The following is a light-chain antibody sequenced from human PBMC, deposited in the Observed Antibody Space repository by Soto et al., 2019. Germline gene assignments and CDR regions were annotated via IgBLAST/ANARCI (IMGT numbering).Light chain of an antibody. CDR2: DAS. Sequence: DIQMTQSPSTLSASVGDRVTIPCRASQSITNRLAWYQQKPGKAPKLLIFDASSLRSGVPSRFSGSGSGTEFILTISSLQAEDFATYYCQQHNPYSPYTFGQGTKLEIK. CDR1: QSITNR. CDR3: QQHNPYSPYT. V-gene: IGKV1-5*03. J-gene: IGKJ2*01.